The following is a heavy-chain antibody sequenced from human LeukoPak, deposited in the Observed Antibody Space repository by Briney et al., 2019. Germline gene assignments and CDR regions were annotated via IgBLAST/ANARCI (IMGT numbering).Heavy chain of an antibody. J-gene: IGHJ4*02. CDR1: GGSINSGDSY. CDR3: ARVPYGSGTYYFDY. D-gene: IGHD3-10*01. Sequence: SQTLSLTCTVSGGSINSGDSYWRWIRQPPGKSLEWIGYISYSGTPYYNPSLRGRVAISGDTSDNQFFLRLGSVTAADTAVYYCARVPYGSGTYYFDYWGQGILVTVSS. CDR2: ISYSGTP. V-gene: IGHV4-30-4*01.